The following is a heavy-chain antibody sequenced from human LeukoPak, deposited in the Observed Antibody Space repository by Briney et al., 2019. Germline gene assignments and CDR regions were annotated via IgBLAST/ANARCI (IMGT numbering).Heavy chain of an antibody. CDR1: GGSISSYY. CDR3: ARRGPLGVTLYDY. Sequence: SETLSLTCTVSGGSISSYYWSWIRQPPGKGLEWIGYIYYGRSTNYNPSLKSRVTISIDTSKNQFSLNLTSVTAANTAVYYCARRGPLGVTLYDYWGQGTLVTISS. J-gene: IGHJ4*02. V-gene: IGHV4-59*08. CDR2: IYYGRST. D-gene: IGHD3-10*01.